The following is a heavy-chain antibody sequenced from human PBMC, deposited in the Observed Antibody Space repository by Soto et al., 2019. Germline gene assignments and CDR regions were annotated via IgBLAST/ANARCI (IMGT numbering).Heavy chain of an antibody. CDR3: ARESMSAREVDPY. CDR2: INPSGGST. V-gene: IGHV1-46*01. D-gene: IGHD1-26*01. Sequence: GASVKVSCKASGYTFTRYYMHWVRQAPGQGLEWMGIINPSGGSTSYAQRFQGRVTMTRDTSTSTVYMELSSLRSEDTAVYYCARESMSAREVDPYWGQGTLVTVSS. CDR1: GYTFTRYY. J-gene: IGHJ4*02.